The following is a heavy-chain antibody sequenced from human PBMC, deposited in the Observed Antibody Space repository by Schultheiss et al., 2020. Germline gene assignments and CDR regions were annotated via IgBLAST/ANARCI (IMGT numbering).Heavy chain of an antibody. Sequence: SETLSLTCAVYGGSFSGYYWSWIRQPPGKGLEWIGYIYYSGSTNYNPSLKSRVTISVDTSKNQFSLKLSSVTAADTAVYYCTRSGGIAVAFLPAWGQGTLVTVSS. CDR3: TRSGGIAVAFLPA. CDR1: GGSFSGYY. D-gene: IGHD6-19*01. V-gene: IGHV4-59*01. CDR2: IYYSGST. J-gene: IGHJ5*02.